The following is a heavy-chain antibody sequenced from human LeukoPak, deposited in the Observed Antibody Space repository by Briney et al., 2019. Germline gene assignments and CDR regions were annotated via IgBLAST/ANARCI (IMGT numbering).Heavy chain of an antibody. Sequence: GGSLRLSCAASGFTFSSYDMHWVRQAPGKGLEWVAFISYDGSNKYYADSVKGRFTISRDNSKNTLYLQMNSLRAEDAAVYYCARDGDYYDSSDPDYWGQGTLVTVSS. J-gene: IGHJ4*02. CDR1: GFTFSSYD. CDR3: ARDGDYYDSSDPDY. D-gene: IGHD3-22*01. CDR2: ISYDGSNK. V-gene: IGHV3-30-3*01.